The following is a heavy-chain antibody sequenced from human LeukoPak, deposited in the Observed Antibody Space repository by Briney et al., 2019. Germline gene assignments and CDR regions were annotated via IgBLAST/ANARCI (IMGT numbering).Heavy chain of an antibody. CDR3: ARLYLPATRFDY. V-gene: IGHV4-61*02. CDR1: NGSISSDTYF. CDR2: MSSSGIS. Sequence: SETLSLTCTVSNGSISSDTYFWSWIRQPAGKGLEWIGRMSSSGISTYSPSLKSGVPISINTSRNQFSMKLTSVAAADTAVYYGARLYLPATRFDYWGQGTLVTVSS. D-gene: IGHD5-24*01. J-gene: IGHJ4*02.